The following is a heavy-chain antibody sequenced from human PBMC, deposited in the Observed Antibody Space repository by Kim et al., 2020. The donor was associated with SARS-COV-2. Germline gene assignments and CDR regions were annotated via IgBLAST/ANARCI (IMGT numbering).Heavy chain of an antibody. CDR2: GNT. J-gene: IGHJ4*02. Sequence: GNTGYAQKFQGRVTMTRNTSISTAYMELSSLRSEDTAVYYCARLAGPSDYWGQGTLVTVSS. V-gene: IGHV1-8*01. CDR3: ARLAGPSDY. D-gene: IGHD6-13*01.